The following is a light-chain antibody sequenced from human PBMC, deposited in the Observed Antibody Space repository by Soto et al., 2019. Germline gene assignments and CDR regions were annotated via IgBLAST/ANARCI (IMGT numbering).Light chain of an antibody. Sequence: QSVLTQPASVSGSPGQSITISCTGTSSDVGGYDFDSWYRQYPGQAPKILIYEVTHRPSGVPDRFSGSKSGNTASLTISGLQADDEADYYCSSSTITSSPVFGPGTKLTVL. J-gene: IGLJ1*01. CDR3: SSSTITSSPV. CDR1: SSDVGGYDF. CDR2: EVT. V-gene: IGLV2-14*01.